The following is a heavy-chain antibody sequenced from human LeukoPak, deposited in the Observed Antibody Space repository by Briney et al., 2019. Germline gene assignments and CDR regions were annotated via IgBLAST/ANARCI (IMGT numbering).Heavy chain of an antibody. V-gene: IGHV4-39*01. CDR1: GGSISSSSYC. D-gene: IGHD3-10*01. J-gene: IGHJ4*02. CDR3: ARHPGSYYEPFNY. Sequence: PSETLSLTCTVSGGSISSSSYCWGRVRQPPGKGLEWIGTIYYSGTTYYNPSLKSRVTIAVDSSKNQFSLELSSVTAADTAVYYCARHPGSYYEPFNYWGQGTLVTVSS. CDR2: IYYSGTT.